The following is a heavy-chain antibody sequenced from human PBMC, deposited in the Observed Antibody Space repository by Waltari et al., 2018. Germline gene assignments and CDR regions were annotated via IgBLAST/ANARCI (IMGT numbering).Heavy chain of an antibody. CDR3: TAGVTTL. CDR2: IIVNSGQK. J-gene: IGHJ4*02. V-gene: IGHV3-21*02. D-gene: IGHD2-21*02. CDR1: AISSSSYS. Sequence: EVQLVESGGGLVRPGGSLRLSCVGSAISSSSYSMNWVRQAPGKSLEWVSGIIVNSGQKDYADSVKGRFTISRDNNNKSLYLQMNNLGVEDTGTYYCTAGVTTLWGQGTLVTVSS.